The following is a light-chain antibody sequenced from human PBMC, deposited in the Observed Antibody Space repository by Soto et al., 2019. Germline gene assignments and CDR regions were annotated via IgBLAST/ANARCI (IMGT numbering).Light chain of an antibody. CDR1: QSISSTY. J-gene: IGKJ1*01. V-gene: IGKV3-20*01. CDR2: AAS. CDR3: QQYFASSWT. Sequence: EIVLTQSPGTLSLSPGERATLSCRASQSISSTYLAWYRQKSGQAPRHLIYAASSRATGIPDRFSGSGSGTDFTLTIIRLEPEDFAVYYCQQYFASSWTFGQGTRVEIK.